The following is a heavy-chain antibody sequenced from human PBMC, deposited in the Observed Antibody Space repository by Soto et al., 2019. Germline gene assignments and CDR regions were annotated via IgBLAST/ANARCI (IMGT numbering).Heavy chain of an antibody. Sequence: QVHLVESGGGVVQPGTSLRLSCAASGFSFSPYGMHWVRQAPGKGLEWVAGIWSDGGSEKYADSVKGRFTISRDNSRNALFLQMNGLRAEDTAVYYCARDPPRDHFPTEPAFDYWGQGTLVTVSS. V-gene: IGHV3-33*01. J-gene: IGHJ4*02. CDR1: GFSFSPYG. CDR3: ARDPPRDHFPTEPAFDY. CDR2: IWSDGGSE.